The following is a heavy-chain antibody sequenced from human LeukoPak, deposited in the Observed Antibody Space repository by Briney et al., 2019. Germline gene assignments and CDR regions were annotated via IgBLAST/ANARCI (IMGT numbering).Heavy chain of an antibody. CDR2: ISGSGGST. Sequence: GGSLRLSCAASGFTFSSYAMSWVRKAPGQGLEWVSAISGSGGSTYYADSVKGRFTISRDNSKNTLYLQMNSLRAEDTAVYYCAKEIGYCSGGSCYSGYFDYWGQGTLVTVSS. CDR3: AKEIGYCSGGSCYSGYFDY. CDR1: GFTFSSYA. J-gene: IGHJ4*02. D-gene: IGHD2-15*01. V-gene: IGHV3-23*01.